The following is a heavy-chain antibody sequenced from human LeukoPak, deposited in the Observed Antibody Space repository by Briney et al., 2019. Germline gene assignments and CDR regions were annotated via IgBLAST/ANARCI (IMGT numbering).Heavy chain of an antibody. Sequence: PGRSLRLSCAASGFTFSSYGMHWVRQAPGRGLEWLAVIWYDGSNKYYADSVEGRFTISRDNSKNTLYLQMDSLRAEDTAVYYCATDWQHKAIAIYYFEFWGQGTLVTVSS. V-gene: IGHV3-33*01. CDR2: IWYDGSNK. D-gene: IGHD3-16*02. CDR3: ATDWQHKAIAIYYFEF. J-gene: IGHJ4*02. CDR1: GFTFSSYG.